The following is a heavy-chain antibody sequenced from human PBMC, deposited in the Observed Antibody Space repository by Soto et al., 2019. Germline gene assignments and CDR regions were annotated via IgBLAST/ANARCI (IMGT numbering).Heavy chain of an antibody. CDR1: GYTFTSYG. D-gene: IGHD6-13*01. V-gene: IGHV1-18*01. CDR3: ARSSLEAAGQDYYYYYGMDV. CDR2: ISAYNGNT. J-gene: IGHJ6*02. Sequence: APVKFSCKASGYTFTSYGISWVRQAPGQGLDWMGWISAYNGNTNYAQKLQGRVTMTTDTSTSTAYMELRSLRSDDTAVYYCARSSLEAAGQDYYYYYGMDVWGQGTTVTVSS.